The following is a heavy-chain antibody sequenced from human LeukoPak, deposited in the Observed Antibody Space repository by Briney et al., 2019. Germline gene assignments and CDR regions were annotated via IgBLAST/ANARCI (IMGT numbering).Heavy chain of an antibody. CDR2: ISGSNSYI. CDR1: GFTFSSYT. V-gene: IGHV3-21*01. J-gene: IGHJ4*02. CDR3: ARALTTLTYEGY. D-gene: IGHD1-1*01. Sequence: PGGSLRLSCAASGFTFSSYTMHWIRQAPGKGLEWVSSISGSNSYIFYADSVKGRFTVSRDNAKDSLYLQMNSLGAEDTAVYYCARALTTLTYEGYWGQGTLVTVSS.